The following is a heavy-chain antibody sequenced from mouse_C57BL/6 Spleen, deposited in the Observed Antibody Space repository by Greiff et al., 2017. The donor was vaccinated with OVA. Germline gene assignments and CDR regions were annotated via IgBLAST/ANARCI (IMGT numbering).Heavy chain of an antibody. Sequence: EVQLVESGGGLVKPGGSLKLSCAASGFTFSSYTMSWVRQTPEKRLEWVATISGGGGNTYYPDSVKGRFTISRDNAKNTLYLQMSSLRSEDTALYYCARQGDYYGSSYGYCDVWGTGTTVTVSS. J-gene: IGHJ1*03. CDR1: GFTFSSYT. CDR2: ISGGGGNT. V-gene: IGHV5-9*01. D-gene: IGHD1-1*01. CDR3: ARQGDYYGSSYGYCDV.